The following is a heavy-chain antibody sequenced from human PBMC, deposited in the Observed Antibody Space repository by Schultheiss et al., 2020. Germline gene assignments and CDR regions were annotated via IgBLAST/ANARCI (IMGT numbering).Heavy chain of an antibody. D-gene: IGHD1-1*01. CDR1: GFTFSSYG. V-gene: IGHV3-30*18. J-gene: IGHJ4*02. Sequence: GGSLRLSCAASGFTFSSYGMHWVRQAPGKGLEWVAVISYDGSNKYYADSVKGRFTISRDNSKNTLYLQMNSLRAEDTAVYYCAKFELERPTAPFDYWGQGTLVTV. CDR3: AKFELERPTAPFDY. CDR2: ISYDGSNK.